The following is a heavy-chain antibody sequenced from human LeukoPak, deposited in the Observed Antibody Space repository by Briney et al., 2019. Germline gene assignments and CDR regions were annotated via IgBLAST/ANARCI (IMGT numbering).Heavy chain of an antibody. Sequence: ASVKVSCKASGYTFTGYYMHWVRQAPGQGLEWMGIINPNGAITTYAQKFQGRVTMTRDMSTTTVYMELSSLRSEDTALYYCARDPGYYDSSGYYRDDGYYYYYMDVWGKGTTVTVSS. CDR1: GYTFTGYY. D-gene: IGHD3-22*01. CDR3: ARDPGYYDSSGYYRDDGYYYYYMDV. CDR2: INPNGAIT. J-gene: IGHJ6*03. V-gene: IGHV1-46*01.